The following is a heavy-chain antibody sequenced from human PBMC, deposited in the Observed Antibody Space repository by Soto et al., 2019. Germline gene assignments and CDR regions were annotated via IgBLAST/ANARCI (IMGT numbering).Heavy chain of an antibody. CDR3: ARIGGYDDLDYYCMDV. V-gene: IGHV1-8*01. J-gene: IGHJ6*02. CDR2: MNPNSGNT. CDR1: GYTFTSYD. D-gene: IGHD5-12*01. Sequence: QVQLVQSGAEVKKPGASVKVSCKASGYTFTSYDINWVRQATGQGLEWMGWMNPNSGNTGYAQKFQGRVTMTRTTSIITAYMELSSLRSEATAVYYCARIGGYDDLDYYCMDVWGQGTTVTVSS.